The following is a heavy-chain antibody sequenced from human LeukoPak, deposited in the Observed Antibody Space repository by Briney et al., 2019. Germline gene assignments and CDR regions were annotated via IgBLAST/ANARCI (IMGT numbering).Heavy chain of an antibody. Sequence: GGSLRLSCAAAGFTFSTYWMSWVRQAPGRGLEWVSAISGSGGSTYYADSVKGRFTISRDNSKNTLYLQMNSLRAGDTAVYYCAKDKVPRQDTLFDYWGQGTLVTVSS. CDR1: GFTFSTYW. CDR2: ISGSGGST. J-gene: IGHJ4*02. CDR3: AKDKVPRQDTLFDY. V-gene: IGHV3-23*01. D-gene: IGHD3-16*01.